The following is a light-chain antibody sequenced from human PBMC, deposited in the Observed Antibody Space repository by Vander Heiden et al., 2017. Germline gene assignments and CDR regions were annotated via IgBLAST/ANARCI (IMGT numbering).Light chain of an antibody. Sequence: QSALTQPASVSGSPGRSITIYCTGTSSNVRGYISVSWYPQYPGKSPKLLIYCVVNRGAGISTRFSGSKSGNTAALTISGLQTGDEADYYCSSYASSSTVIFGGGTKLTVL. J-gene: IGLJ2*01. V-gene: IGLV2-14*03. CDR2: CVV. CDR1: SSNVRGYIS. CDR3: SSYASSSTVI.